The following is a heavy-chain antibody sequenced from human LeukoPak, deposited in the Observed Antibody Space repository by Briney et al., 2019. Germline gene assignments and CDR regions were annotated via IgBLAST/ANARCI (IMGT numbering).Heavy chain of an antibody. V-gene: IGHV3-30*18. J-gene: IGHJ4*01. CDR1: GFTFSSYG. Sequence: GGSLRLSCAASGFTFSSYGMHWVRQAPGKGLEWVAVISYDGSNKYYADSVKGRFTISRDNSKNTLYLQMNSLRAEDTAVYYCAKGTWAAAGTSFDYWGHGTLVTVSS. CDR3: AKGTWAAAGTSFDY. CDR2: ISYDGSNK. D-gene: IGHD6-13*01.